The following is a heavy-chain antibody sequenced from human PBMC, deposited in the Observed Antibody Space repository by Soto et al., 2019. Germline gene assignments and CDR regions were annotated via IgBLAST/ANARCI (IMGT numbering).Heavy chain of an antibody. J-gene: IGHJ4*02. V-gene: IGHV3-15*04. CDR1: GITMSDVW. Sequence: EVQLVESGGGLVKPGGSLRLSCLVSGITMSDVWMSWIRQIPGKGPEWIGRIAKVAAGGTTEFAEFVKGRFSISRDDSKSTLYLQMNSLRIEDTAVYYCVTGGHYFGDWGQGTLVTVSS. CDR2: IAKVAAGGTT. CDR3: VTGGHYFGD.